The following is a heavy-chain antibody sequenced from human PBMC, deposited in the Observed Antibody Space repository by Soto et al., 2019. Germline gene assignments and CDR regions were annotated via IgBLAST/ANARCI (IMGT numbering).Heavy chain of an antibody. CDR2: ISGSGGST. V-gene: IGHV3-23*01. Sequence: PGGSLRLSCAASGFTFSSYAMSWVRQAPGKGLEWVPAISGSGGSTYYADSVKGRFTISRDNSKNTLYLQMNSLRAEDTAVYYCAQHIVVVPAAPEVWGQGTTVTVSS. D-gene: IGHD2-2*01. J-gene: IGHJ6*02. CDR3: AQHIVVVPAAPEV. CDR1: GFTFSSYA.